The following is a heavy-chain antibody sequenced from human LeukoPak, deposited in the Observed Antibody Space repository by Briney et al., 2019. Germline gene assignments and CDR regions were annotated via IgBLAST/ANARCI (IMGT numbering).Heavy chain of an antibody. Sequence: PSETLSLTCAVYGGSFSGYYWSWIRQPPGKGLEWIGEINHSGSTNYNPSLKSRVTISVDTSKNQFSLKLSSVTAADTAVYYCARGVKGRWLLPRGGFDYWGQGTLVTVSS. CDR2: INHSGST. J-gene: IGHJ4*02. CDR3: ARGVKGRWLLPRGGFDY. CDR1: GGSFSGYY. V-gene: IGHV4-34*01. D-gene: IGHD3-22*01.